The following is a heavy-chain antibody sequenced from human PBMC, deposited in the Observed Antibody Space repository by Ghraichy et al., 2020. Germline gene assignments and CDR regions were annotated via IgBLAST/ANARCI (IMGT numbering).Heavy chain of an antibody. J-gene: IGHJ4*02. CDR3: AKDPSIAAKYYFDY. CDR1: GLPFGAFA. D-gene: IGHD6-6*01. V-gene: IGHV3-30*04. Sequence: GGSLRLSCGASGLPFGAFAMHWVRQAPGKGLDWVAVIAHDGRDKRYADSVKGRFTISRDNSQNTLYLQMNSLTPEDTAVYFCAKDPSIAAKYYFDYWGQGTLVTVSS. CDR2: IAHDGRDK.